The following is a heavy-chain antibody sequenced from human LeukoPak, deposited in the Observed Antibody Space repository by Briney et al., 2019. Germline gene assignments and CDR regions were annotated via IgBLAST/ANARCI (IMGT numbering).Heavy chain of an antibody. CDR2: FDPEDGET. CDR1: GYTLTELS. V-gene: IGHV1-24*01. Sequence: ASVKVPCKVSGYTLTELSMHWVRQAPGKGLEWMGGFDPEDGETIYAQKFQGRVTMTEDTSTDTAYMELSSLRSEDTAVYYCATITMVRGVIIMTGPLAFDIWGQGTMVTVSS. J-gene: IGHJ3*02. CDR3: ATITMVRGVIIMTGPLAFDI. D-gene: IGHD3-10*01.